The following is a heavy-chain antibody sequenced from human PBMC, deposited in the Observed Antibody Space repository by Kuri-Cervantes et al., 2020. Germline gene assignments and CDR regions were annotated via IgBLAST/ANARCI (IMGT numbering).Heavy chain of an antibody. CDR2: LSAAGGT. V-gene: IGHV3-13*04. Sequence: GGSLRLSCAASGFTCSSYDMHWVRQVTGKGLEWVSSLSAAGGTYYQRSVVGRFTVSRENAKNSFYLQMNDVKDGDTAVYYCARGVGYYDSSVHIFYYYYMDVWGKGTTVTVSS. CDR3: ARGVGYYDSSVHIFYYYYMDV. J-gene: IGHJ6*03. D-gene: IGHD3-22*01. CDR1: GFTCSSYD.